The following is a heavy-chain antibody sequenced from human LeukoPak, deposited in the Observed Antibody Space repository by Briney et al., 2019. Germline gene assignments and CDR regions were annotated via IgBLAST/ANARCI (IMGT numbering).Heavy chain of an antibody. D-gene: IGHD3-9*01. CDR2: INPNSGGT. CDR3: ARDPEDDILTGYGYFDY. CDR1: GYTFTGYY. Sequence: ASVKVSCKASGYTFTGYYMHWVRQAPGQGLEWMGWINPNSGGTNYAQKFQGWVTMTRDTSISTAYMELSRLRSDDTAVYYCARDPEDDILTGYGYFDYWGQGTLVTVSS. J-gene: IGHJ4*02. V-gene: IGHV1-2*04.